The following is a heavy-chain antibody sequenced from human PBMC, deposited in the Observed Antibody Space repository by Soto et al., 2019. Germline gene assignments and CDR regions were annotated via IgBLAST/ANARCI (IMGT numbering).Heavy chain of an antibody. J-gene: IGHJ6*02. Sequence: PGGSLRLSCAASGFTFSSYGMHWVRQAPGKGLEWVAVISYDGSNKYYADSVKGRFTISRDNSKNTLYLQMNSLRAEDTAVYYCAKDEGMDVWGQGTTVTVSS. V-gene: IGHV3-30*18. CDR1: GFTFSSYG. CDR3: AKDEGMDV. CDR2: ISYDGSNK.